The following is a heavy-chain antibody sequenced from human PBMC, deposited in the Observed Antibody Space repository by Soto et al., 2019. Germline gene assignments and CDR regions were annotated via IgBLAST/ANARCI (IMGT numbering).Heavy chain of an antibody. Sequence: ASVKVSCKASGGTFGSYAISWVRQAPGQGLEWMGGIIPIFGTANYAQKFQGRVTITADESTSTAYMELSSLRSEDTAVYYCARGITMIVVVITTDDYYYGMDVWGQGTTVTVSS. J-gene: IGHJ6*02. CDR1: GGTFGSYA. D-gene: IGHD3-22*01. CDR3: ARGITMIVVVITTDDYYYGMDV. CDR2: IIPIFGTA. V-gene: IGHV1-69*13.